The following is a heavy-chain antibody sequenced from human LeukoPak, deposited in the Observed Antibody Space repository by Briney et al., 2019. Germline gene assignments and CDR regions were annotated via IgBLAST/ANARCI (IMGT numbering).Heavy chain of an antibody. D-gene: IGHD1-26*01. Sequence: ASVKVSCKAAGYSFTTFHINWVRQAPGQGPEWMGWVNPDTGNTGFAQKFQGRVTITQNNSVTTVYMELSALTSEDTAVYYCARGKSRGSHIDYWGQGTLVTVSS. CDR2: VNPDTGNT. J-gene: IGHJ4*02. CDR3: ARGKSRGSHIDY. CDR1: GYSFTTFH. V-gene: IGHV1-8*03.